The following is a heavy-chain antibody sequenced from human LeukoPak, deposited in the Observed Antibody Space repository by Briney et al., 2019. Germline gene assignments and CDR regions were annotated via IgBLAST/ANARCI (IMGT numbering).Heavy chain of an antibody. CDR3: TGEKEAYNFGLAYYYYYMDV. Sequence: PGGSLRLSCVASGFVFSGSTIQWVRQAPGKGLEWVGQIESGAKSYATAYAASVKGRFTISRDDSKNTAFLQMNNLQTEDTAVYYCTGEKEAYNFGLAYYYYYMDVWGKGTTVTVSS. D-gene: IGHD1-1*01. CDR2: IESGAKSYAT. CDR1: GFVFSGST. V-gene: IGHV3-73*01. J-gene: IGHJ6*03.